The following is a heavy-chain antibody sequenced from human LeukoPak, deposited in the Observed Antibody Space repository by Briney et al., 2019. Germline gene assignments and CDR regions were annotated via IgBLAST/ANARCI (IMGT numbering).Heavy chain of an antibody. D-gene: IGHD3-10*01. CDR2: IYYSGST. CDR1: GGSISSGDYY. Sequence: PSQTLSLTCTVSGGSISSGDYYWSWIRQPPGKGLEWIGYIYYSGSTYYNPSLKSRITMSVDTSKNQFSLKLSSVTAADTAVYYCARVSRDDLGSYYSHFDYWGQGTLVTVSS. V-gene: IGHV4-30-4*01. J-gene: IGHJ4*02. CDR3: ARVSRDDLGSYYSHFDY.